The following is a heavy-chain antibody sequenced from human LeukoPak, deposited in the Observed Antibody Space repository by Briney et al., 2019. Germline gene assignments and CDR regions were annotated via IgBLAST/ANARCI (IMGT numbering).Heavy chain of an antibody. CDR2: INLDGGDK. D-gene: IGHD4/OR15-4a*01. CDR1: GLTLGNYW. V-gene: IGHV3-7*01. J-gene: IGHJ4*02. Sequence: PGGSPRLSCAASGLTLGNYWMSWVRQAPGKGLEWVANINLDGGDKSYVGSVKGRFTISRDNAKNSLYLQMNSLGAEDTAVYYCARDYDYSLDYWGQGTLVTVSS. CDR3: ARDYDYSLDY.